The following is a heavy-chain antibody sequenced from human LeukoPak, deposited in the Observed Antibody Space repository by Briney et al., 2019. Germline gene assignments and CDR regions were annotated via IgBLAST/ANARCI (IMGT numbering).Heavy chain of an antibody. CDR1: GGSISSGDYY. V-gene: IGHV4-30-4*01. Sequence: SETLSLTCTVSGGSISSGDYYWSWLRQPPGKGLAWFGYIYYSGSTYYNPSLRSRVTISVDTSKNQFSLKLSSVTAADTAVYYCAREGDYGDHLDYWGQGTLVTVSS. J-gene: IGHJ4*02. CDR3: AREGDYGDHLDY. CDR2: IYYSGST. D-gene: IGHD4-17*01.